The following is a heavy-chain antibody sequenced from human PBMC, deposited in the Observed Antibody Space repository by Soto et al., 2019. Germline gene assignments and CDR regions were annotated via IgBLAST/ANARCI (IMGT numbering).Heavy chain of an antibody. Sequence: EVQLVQSGAEVKKPGESLRISCKGSGYSFTRYWINCVRQMPGKGLEWMGRNDPSESDTKYSPSFQGHVTISVDKSNSTAYLQLSSLKASDTAMYYCAIVNPEYSYGQLCGQWTLITGSA. CDR1: GYSFTRYW. J-gene: IGHJ4*03. V-gene: IGHV5-10-1*01. CDR3: AIVNPEYSYGQL. CDR2: NDPSESDT. D-gene: IGHD5-18*01.